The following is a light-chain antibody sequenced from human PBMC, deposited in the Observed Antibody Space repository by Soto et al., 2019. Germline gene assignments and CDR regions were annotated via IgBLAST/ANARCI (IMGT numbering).Light chain of an antibody. CDR2: EVS. Sequence: QSALTQPPSASGSPGQSVTISCTGTSSDVGGYNYVSWYQQHAGKAPKLMIYEVSKRPSGVPDRFSGSKSGNTASLTVSGHQAEDEADYYGSSYAGSDNFYVFGTGTELTVL. CDR3: SSYAGSDNFYV. J-gene: IGLJ1*01. V-gene: IGLV2-8*01. CDR1: SSDVGGYNY.